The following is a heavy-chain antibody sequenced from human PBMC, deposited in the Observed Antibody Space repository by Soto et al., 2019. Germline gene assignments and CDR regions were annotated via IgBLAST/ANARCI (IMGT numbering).Heavy chain of an antibody. CDR3: AREATSFGVAPCYMDV. J-gene: IGHJ6*03. CDR1: GYTFTSYA. Sequence: ASVKVSCKASGYTFTSYAMHWVRQAPGQRLEWMGWINAGNGNTKYSQKFQGRVTITRDTSASTAYMELSSLGSEDTAVYYCAREATSFGVAPCYMDVWGKGTTVTVSS. CDR2: INAGNGNT. V-gene: IGHV1-3*01. D-gene: IGHD3-3*01.